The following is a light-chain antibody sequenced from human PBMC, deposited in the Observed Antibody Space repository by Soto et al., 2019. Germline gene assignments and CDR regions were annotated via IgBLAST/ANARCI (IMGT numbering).Light chain of an antibody. CDR2: EVS. CDR1: SSDVGSYNL. CDR3: CSYAGSSTPVV. Sequence: QSVLTQPASVSGSPGQSITISCTGTSSDVGSYNLVSWYQQHPGKAPKLMIYEVSKRPSGVSNRFSGSKSGNTASLTISGLQAEGGADYYCCSYAGSSTPVVFGGGTKLTVL. J-gene: IGLJ2*01. V-gene: IGLV2-23*02.